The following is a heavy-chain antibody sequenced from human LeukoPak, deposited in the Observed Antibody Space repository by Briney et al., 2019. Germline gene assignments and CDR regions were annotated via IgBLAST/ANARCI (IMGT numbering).Heavy chain of an antibody. D-gene: IGHD3-22*01. Sequence: GRSLRLSCAASGFTFSSYGMHWVRQAPGKGLERAPVIWYDGSNKYYADSVKGRFTISRDNSKNTLYLQMNSLRAEDTAVYYCARDQAYYYDSSGYPKYYFDYWGQGTLVTVSS. CDR1: GFTFSSYG. V-gene: IGHV3-33*01. CDR3: ARDQAYYYDSSGYPKYYFDY. CDR2: IWYDGSNK. J-gene: IGHJ4*02.